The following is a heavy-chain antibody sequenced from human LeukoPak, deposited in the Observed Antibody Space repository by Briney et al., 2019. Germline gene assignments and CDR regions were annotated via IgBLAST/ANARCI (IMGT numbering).Heavy chain of an antibody. Sequence: PSQTLSLTCTVPGGSISSGDYYRGWVRQPPQGGLEWIVYNKNSRSTSNNPPLKTRLTIPVHTAKTQFSLKLSSVTAADTAVYYCARDRWNYYGSGSYYADYYYYYGMDVWGRGTTVTVSS. V-gene: IGHV4-30-4*01. J-gene: IGHJ6*04. D-gene: IGHD3-10*01. CDR1: GGSISSGDYY. CDR2: NKNSRST. CDR3: ARDRWNYYGSGSYYADYYYYYGMDV.